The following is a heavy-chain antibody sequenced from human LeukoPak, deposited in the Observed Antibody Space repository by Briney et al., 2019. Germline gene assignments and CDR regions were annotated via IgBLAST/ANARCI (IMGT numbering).Heavy chain of an antibody. V-gene: IGHV4-39*01. CDR2: IHYSGST. J-gene: IGHJ5*02. CDR3: ARQDGGYYYWFDP. Sequence: WVRQPPGKGLEWIGTIHYSGSTYYNPSLKSRVTISVDTSKNQFSLKLSSVTAADTAVYYCARQDGGYYYWFDPWGQGTLVTVSS. D-gene: IGHD3-22*01.